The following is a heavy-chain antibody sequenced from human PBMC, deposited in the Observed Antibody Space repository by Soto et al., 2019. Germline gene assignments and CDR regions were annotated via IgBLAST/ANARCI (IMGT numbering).Heavy chain of an antibody. Sequence: ASVKVSCKASGYTFTSYGISWVRQAPGQGLEWMGWISAYNGNTNYAQKLQGRATMTTDTSTSTAYMELRSLRSDDTAVYYCARETTVTPWDYYYYMDVWGKGTTVTVSS. V-gene: IGHV1-18*01. CDR1: GYTFTSYG. CDR3: ARETTVTPWDYYYYMDV. CDR2: ISAYNGNT. D-gene: IGHD4-17*01. J-gene: IGHJ6*03.